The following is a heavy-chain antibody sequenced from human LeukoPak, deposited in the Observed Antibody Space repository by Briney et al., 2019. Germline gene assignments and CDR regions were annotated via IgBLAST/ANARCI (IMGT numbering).Heavy chain of an antibody. CDR3: ARDTGWYFDL. J-gene: IGHJ2*01. V-gene: IGHV3-74*01. CDR1: GFTFTGYW. Sequence: GGSLRLSCAASGFTFTGYWMHWVRQPPGKGLVWVSRITGDGSSTTYADSVKGRFTISRDNAKNTLYLQMISLGAEDTAVYYCARDTGWYFDLWGRGTLVTVSS. D-gene: IGHD4-17*01. CDR2: ITGDGSST.